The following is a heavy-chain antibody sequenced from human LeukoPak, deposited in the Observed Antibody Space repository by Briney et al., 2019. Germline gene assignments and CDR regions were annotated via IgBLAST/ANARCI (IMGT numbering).Heavy chain of an antibody. CDR3: ARGRRGYRTELDS. Sequence: SETLSLTCIVSGDSPASGYYGGWIRQAPGKGLEWIGSTYQSGTTYYNPSLKSRVTISKDTSKNQFSLRLISVTDADTALYYCARGRRGYRTELDSWGQGTLVTVSS. D-gene: IGHD3-22*01. J-gene: IGHJ4*02. V-gene: IGHV4-38-2*02. CDR2: TYQSGTT. CDR1: GDSPASGYY.